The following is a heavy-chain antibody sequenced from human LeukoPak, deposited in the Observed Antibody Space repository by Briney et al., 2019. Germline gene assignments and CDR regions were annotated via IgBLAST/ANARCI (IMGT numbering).Heavy chain of an antibody. J-gene: IGHJ4*02. V-gene: IGHV3-23*01. CDR3: ANPGSGFSPFDH. Sequence: GGSLRLSCAASGFTFSSYAMSWVRQAPGKGLEWVSVISGGGSRTYYAASVKGRFTISRDNSENTLYLQMNSLGAEDTALYYCANPGSGFSPFDHWGQGTLVTVSS. D-gene: IGHD3-22*01. CDR2: ISGGGSRT. CDR1: GFTFSSYA.